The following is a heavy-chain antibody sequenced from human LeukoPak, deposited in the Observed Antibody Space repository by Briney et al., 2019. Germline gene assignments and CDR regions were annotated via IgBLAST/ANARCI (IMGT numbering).Heavy chain of an antibody. Sequence: PSETLSLTCTVSGGSISSYYWSWIRQPPGKGLEWIGYIYYSGSTNYNPSLKSRVTISVDTSKNQFSLKLSSVTAADTAVYYCARNYYGSSGFPYFDYWGQGTLVTVSS. CDR2: IYYSGST. D-gene: IGHD3-22*01. CDR3: ARNYYGSSGFPYFDY. CDR1: GGSISSYY. V-gene: IGHV4-59*12. J-gene: IGHJ4*02.